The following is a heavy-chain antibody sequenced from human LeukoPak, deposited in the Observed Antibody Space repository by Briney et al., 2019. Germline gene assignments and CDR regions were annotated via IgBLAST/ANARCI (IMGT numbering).Heavy chain of an antibody. CDR1: GYTFTSYG. Sequence: ASVTVSCKASGYTFTSYGISWVRQAPGQGLEWMGWISAYNGNTNYAQKLQGRVTMTTDTSTSTAYMELRSLRSDDTAVYYCARGDYDSSGYYSRDYYYYYGRDVWAKGPRSPSP. CDR2: ISAYNGNT. V-gene: IGHV1-18*01. D-gene: IGHD3-22*01. J-gene: IGHJ6*02. CDR3: ARGDYDSSGYYSRDYYYYYGRDV.